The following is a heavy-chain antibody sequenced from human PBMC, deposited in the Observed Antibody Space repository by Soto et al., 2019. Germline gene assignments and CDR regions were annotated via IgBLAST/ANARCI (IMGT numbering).Heavy chain of an antibody. CDR1: GYTFTSYG. D-gene: IGHD6-6*01. V-gene: IGHV1-18*04. CDR3: ARVPPFQRTWSIAAPDY. J-gene: IGHJ4*02. Sequence: QVQLVQSGAEVKKPGASVKVSCKASGYTFTSYGISWVRQAPGQGLEWMGWISAYNGNTNYAQKLQGRVTMTTDTSTSTAYMELRSLRSDDTAVYYCARVPPFQRTWSIAAPDYWGQGTLVTVSS. CDR2: ISAYNGNT.